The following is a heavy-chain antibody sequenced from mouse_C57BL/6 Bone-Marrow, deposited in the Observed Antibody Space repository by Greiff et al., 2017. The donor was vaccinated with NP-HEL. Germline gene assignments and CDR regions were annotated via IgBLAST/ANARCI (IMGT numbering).Heavy chain of an antibody. J-gene: IGHJ1*03. CDR3: ARGEFITTVVAHWYFDV. CDR2: ISYDGSN. Sequence: EVKLMESGPGLVKPSQSLSLTCSVTGYSITSGYYWNWIRQFPGNKLEWMGYISYDGSNNYNPSLKNRISITRDTSKNQFFLKLNSVTTEDTATYYCARGEFITTVVAHWYFDVWGTGTTVTVSS. V-gene: IGHV3-6*01. CDR1: GYSITSGYY. D-gene: IGHD1-1*01.